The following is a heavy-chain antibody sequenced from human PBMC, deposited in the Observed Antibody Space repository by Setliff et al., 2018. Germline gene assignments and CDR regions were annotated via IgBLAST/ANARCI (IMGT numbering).Heavy chain of an antibody. CDR2: IQGTGNT. J-gene: IGHJ4*02. V-gene: IGHV4-61*02. CDR3: AGTPARGTTWLSPFDY. D-gene: IGHD3-9*01. Sequence: SETLSLTCTVTGGSFDSGTHCWSWIRQPAGKVPEWIGLIQGTGNTNYNPSLQSRATISIDTSKNQISLKITSVTAADTALYSCAGTPARGTTWLSPFDYWGQGIQVTVSS. CDR1: GGSFDSGTHC.